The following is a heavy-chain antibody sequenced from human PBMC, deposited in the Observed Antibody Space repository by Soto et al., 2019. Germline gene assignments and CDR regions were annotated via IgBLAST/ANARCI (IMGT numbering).Heavy chain of an antibody. CDR1: GFTFSSTG. D-gene: IGHD2-2*01. CDR2: ISYDGSNK. Sequence: ESGGGVVQPGRSLRLSCAASGFTFSSTGIHWFRQAPGKGLEWVAVISYDGSNKYYADSVKGRFTISRDNSKNTVYLQMNSLRVEDTAVYYCAKEGCSSTSCVAFLDVWGQGTTVTAS. J-gene: IGHJ6*02. V-gene: IGHV3-30*18. CDR3: AKEGCSSTSCVAFLDV.